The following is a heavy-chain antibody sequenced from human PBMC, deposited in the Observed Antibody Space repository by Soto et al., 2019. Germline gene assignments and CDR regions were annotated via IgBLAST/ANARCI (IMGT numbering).Heavy chain of an antibody. CDR3: AKDRVHSSSWSLGIPDY. CDR1: GFTFSSYG. D-gene: IGHD6-13*01. CDR2: ISYDGSNK. J-gene: IGHJ4*02. Sequence: GGSLRLSCAASGFTFSSYGMHWVRQAQGKGLEWVAVISYDGSNKYYADSVKGRFTISRDNSKNTLYLQMNSLRAEDTAVYYCAKDRVHSSSWSLGIPDYWGQGTLVTVSS. V-gene: IGHV3-30*18.